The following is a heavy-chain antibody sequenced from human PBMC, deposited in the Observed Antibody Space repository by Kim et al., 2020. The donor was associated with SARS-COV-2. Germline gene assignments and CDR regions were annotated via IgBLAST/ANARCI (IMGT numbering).Heavy chain of an antibody. CDR3: ARGGCTATSCLDS. Sequence: SPASLRDRFTISRARAKHTLYLPMDRLRAEDTAVYYCARGGCTATSCLDSWGQGTLVTVSS. J-gene: IGHJ4*02. V-gene: IGHV3-74*01. D-gene: IGHD2-2*01.